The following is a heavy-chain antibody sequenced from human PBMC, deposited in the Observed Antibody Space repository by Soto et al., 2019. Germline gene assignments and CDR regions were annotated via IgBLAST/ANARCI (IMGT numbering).Heavy chain of an antibody. Sequence: MHWVRQAPGQGLEWMGWINPNSGGTNYAQKFQGWVTMTRDTSISTAYMELSRLRSDDTAVYYCARRSISSSWFHDAFDIWGQGTMVTVSS. J-gene: IGHJ3*02. D-gene: IGHD6-13*01. CDR3: ARRSISSSWFHDAFDI. CDR2: INPNSGGT. V-gene: IGHV1-2*04.